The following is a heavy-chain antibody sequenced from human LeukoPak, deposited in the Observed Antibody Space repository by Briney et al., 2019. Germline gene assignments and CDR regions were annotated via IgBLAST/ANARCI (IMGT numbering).Heavy chain of an antibody. CDR2: INPSGGST. V-gene: IGHV1-46*01. D-gene: IGHD2-15*01. CDR3: AAQTQYCSGGSCYPRHAFDI. J-gene: IGHJ3*02. Sequence: ASVTVSCKASGYTFTSYYMHWVRQAPGQGLEWMGIINPSGGSTSYAQKFQGRVTMTRDTSTSTVYMELSSLRSEDTAVYYCAAQTQYCSGGSCYPRHAFDIWGQGTMVTVSS. CDR1: GYTFTSYY.